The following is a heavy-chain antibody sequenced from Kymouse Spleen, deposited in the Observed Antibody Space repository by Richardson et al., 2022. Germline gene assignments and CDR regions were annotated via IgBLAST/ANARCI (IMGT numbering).Heavy chain of an antibody. CDR3: ARDKGLLWFGEVYYYYYGMDV. Sequence: QVQLVESGGGVVQPGRSLRLSCAASGFTFSSYGMHWVRQAPGKGLEWVAVIWYDGSNKYYADSVKGRFTISRDNSKNTLYLQMNSLRAEDTAVYYCARDKGLLWFGEVYYYYYGMDVWGQGTTVTVSS. V-gene: IGHV3-33*01. CDR2: IWYDGSNK. J-gene: IGHJ6*02. CDR1: GFTFSSYG. D-gene: IGHD3-10*01.